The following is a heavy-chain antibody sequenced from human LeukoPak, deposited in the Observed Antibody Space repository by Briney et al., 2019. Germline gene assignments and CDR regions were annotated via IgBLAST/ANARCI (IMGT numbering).Heavy chain of an antibody. Sequence: PSETLSLTCAVYGGSFSGYYWTWIRQPPGKGLEWIGEINHSGSTNYNPSLKSRVTISVDTSNNQFSLKLSSVTAADTAVYYCARRGYGDYPYYFDHWGQGTLVTVSS. CDR3: ARRGYGDYPYYFDH. V-gene: IGHV4-34*01. CDR1: GGSFSGYY. CDR2: INHSGST. D-gene: IGHD4-17*01. J-gene: IGHJ4*02.